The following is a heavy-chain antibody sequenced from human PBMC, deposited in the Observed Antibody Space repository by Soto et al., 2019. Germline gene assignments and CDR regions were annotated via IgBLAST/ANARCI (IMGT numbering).Heavy chain of an antibody. Sequence: HPGGSLRLSYAASGFSFSDYAMSWVRQAPGKGLEWVSVISESGGSTHYADSVRGRFTVSRDNSKNSLSLRMNSLRDEDTAVYFCAKRSPYSSGWYSPIFDYWGQGA. J-gene: IGHJ4*02. D-gene: IGHD6-13*01. CDR2: ISESGGST. V-gene: IGHV3-23*01. CDR1: GFSFSDYA. CDR3: AKRSPYSSGWYSPIFDY.